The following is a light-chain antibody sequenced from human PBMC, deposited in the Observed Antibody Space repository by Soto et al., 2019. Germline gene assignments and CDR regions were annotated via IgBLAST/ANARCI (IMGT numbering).Light chain of an antibody. CDR2: GAS. J-gene: IGKJ3*01. CDR3: QQSYTAVFT. CDR1: QNIRNY. Sequence: DLQMTQSPSSLSASVGDRVTITCRASQNIRNYLNWYQQKPGKAPNLLIYGASSLQSGVPSRFSGSGSETDFTLTINNLQPEDFATYYCQQSYTAVFTFGPGTKVDIK. V-gene: IGKV1-39*01.